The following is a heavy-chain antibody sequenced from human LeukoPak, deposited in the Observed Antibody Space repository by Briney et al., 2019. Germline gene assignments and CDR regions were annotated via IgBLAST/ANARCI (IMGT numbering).Heavy chain of an antibody. CDR3: ARGLGYSGYDSVYYYYYGMDV. CDR2: INHSGST. D-gene: IGHD5-12*01. J-gene: IGHJ6*04. CDR1: GGSFSGYY. Sequence: SETLSLTCAVYGGSFSGYYWSWIRQPPGKGLEWIGEINHSGSTNYNPSLKSRVTISVDASKNQFSLKLSSVTAADTAVYYCARGLGYSGYDSVYYYYYGMDVWGKGTTVTVSS. V-gene: IGHV4-34*01.